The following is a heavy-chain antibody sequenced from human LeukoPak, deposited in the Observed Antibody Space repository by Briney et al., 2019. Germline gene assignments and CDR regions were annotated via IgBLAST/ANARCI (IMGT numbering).Heavy chain of an antibody. J-gene: IGHJ6*02. CDR3: ARDNDISRGFYYAMDV. CDR2: IYYGGNT. CDR1: GDSISTYY. D-gene: IGHD3-9*01. Sequence: PSETLSLTCTVSGDSISTYYWSWVRQPPGKGLEWIGYIYYGGNTNYNPSLKSRVTISVETSKNQFSLKLSSVTAVDTAVYYCARDNDISRGFYYAMDVWGQGTTVIVSS. V-gene: IGHV4-59*01.